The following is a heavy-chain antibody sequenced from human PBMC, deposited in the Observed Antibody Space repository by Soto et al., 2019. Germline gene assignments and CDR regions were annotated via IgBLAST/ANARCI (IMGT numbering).Heavy chain of an antibody. V-gene: IGHV3-21*01. D-gene: IGHD1-26*01. Sequence: EVQLVESGGGLVKAGGSLRLSCAASGFTFSTYCMNWVRQAPGKGLEWVSPISATSTYIYYADSVKGRFSISRDNAKNSLYLQINSLRAEDTAVYYCVRDFSRIVGATADAFDVWGQGTMVTVSS. CDR1: GFTFSTYC. J-gene: IGHJ3*01. CDR3: VRDFSRIVGATADAFDV. CDR2: ISATSTYI.